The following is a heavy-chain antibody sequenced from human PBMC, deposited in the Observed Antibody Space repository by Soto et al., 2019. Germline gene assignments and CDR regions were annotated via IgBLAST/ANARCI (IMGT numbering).Heavy chain of an antibody. CDR1: GFTFSSYS. V-gene: IGHV3-21*01. Sequence: GGSLRLSCAASGFTFSSYSMNWGRQAPGKGLEWVSSISSSSSYIYYADSVKGRFTISRDNAKNSLYLQMNSLRAEDTAVYYCALGVYYYYYGMDVWGQGTTVTVSS. CDR2: ISSSSSYI. J-gene: IGHJ6*02. CDR3: ALGVYYYYYGMDV.